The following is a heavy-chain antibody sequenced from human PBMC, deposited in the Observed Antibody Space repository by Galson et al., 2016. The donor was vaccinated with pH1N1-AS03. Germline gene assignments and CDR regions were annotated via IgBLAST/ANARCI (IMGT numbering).Heavy chain of an antibody. J-gene: IGHJ4*02. D-gene: IGHD3-16*01. CDR3: TQGEGGGPDDD. CDR2: LGSGGDT. V-gene: IGHV3-23*01. CDR1: AFPLRNYA. Sequence: SLRLSCAASAFPLRNYALRWVRQAPGKGLEWVSTLGSGGDTHYADSVKGRFTISRDKSKNTMDLQMNSLRAEDTAMYYCTQGEGGGPDDDWGQGTLVTVSS.